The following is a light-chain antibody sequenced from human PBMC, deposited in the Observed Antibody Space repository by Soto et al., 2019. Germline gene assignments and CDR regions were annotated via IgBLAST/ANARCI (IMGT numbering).Light chain of an antibody. CDR1: QTVTSNY. J-gene: IGKJ1*01. Sequence: ELVLTQSPGTLSLSPGESATLSCEASQTVTSNYLAWYQQKPGQAPRLLIFGASIRVTGIPDRFIGSGSGTDFTLTISRLEPEDFAVYYCQHYVTSLTTFGQGTKVDIK. CDR2: GAS. V-gene: IGKV3-20*01. CDR3: QHYVTSLTT.